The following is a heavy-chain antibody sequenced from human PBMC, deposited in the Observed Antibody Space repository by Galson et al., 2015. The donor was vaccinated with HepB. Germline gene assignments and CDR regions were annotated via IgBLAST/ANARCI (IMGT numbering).Heavy chain of an antibody. Sequence: SVKVSCKASGGTFSSYAISWVRQAPGQGLEWMGGIIPVSGTTNYAQNFQGRVTITADEFTSTVYVELSGLRSEDTAVYYCARDSPSVALIRGVIGGDAFDIWAKGQWSPSLQ. CDR1: GGTFSSYA. D-gene: IGHD3-10*01. CDR3: ARDSPSVALIRGVIGGDAFDI. CDR2: IIPVSGTT. V-gene: IGHV1-69*13. J-gene: IGHJ3*02.